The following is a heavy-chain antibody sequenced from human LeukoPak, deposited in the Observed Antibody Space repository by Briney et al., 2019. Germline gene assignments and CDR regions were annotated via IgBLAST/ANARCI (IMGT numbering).Heavy chain of an antibody. Sequence: PGGSLRLSCAASGFTVSSNYMSWVRQAPGKGLEWVSVIYSGGSTYYADSVKGRFTISRDNSKNTLCLQMNSLRAEDTAVYYCARSPYYYDSSGYPGDWGQGTLVTVSS. D-gene: IGHD3-22*01. J-gene: IGHJ4*02. CDR3: ARSPYYYDSSGYPGD. CDR1: GFTVSSNY. CDR2: IYSGGST. V-gene: IGHV3-53*01.